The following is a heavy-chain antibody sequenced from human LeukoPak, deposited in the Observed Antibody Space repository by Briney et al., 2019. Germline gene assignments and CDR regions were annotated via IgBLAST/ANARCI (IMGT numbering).Heavy chain of an antibody. Sequence: SQTLSLTCNVSGGSISSGGYYWSWLRQHPGKGLEWIGYIYYSGSTYYNPSLKSRVTISVDTSKNQFSLKLSSVTAADTAVYYCARDLPGYCSSTSCHHAGMDVWGQGTTVTVSS. V-gene: IGHV4-31*03. D-gene: IGHD2-2*01. CDR2: IYYSGST. CDR3: ARDLPGYCSSTSCHHAGMDV. J-gene: IGHJ6*02. CDR1: GGSISSGGYY.